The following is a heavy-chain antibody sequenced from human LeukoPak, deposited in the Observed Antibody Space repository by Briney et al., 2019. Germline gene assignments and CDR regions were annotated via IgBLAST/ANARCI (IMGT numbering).Heavy chain of an antibody. V-gene: IGHV4-39*01. Sequence: SVTLSLTCTVSGGSISSSSHYWGWIRQPPGKGLEWIGSIYYSGSTYYNPSLKSRVTISVDTSKNQFSLKLSSVTAADTAVYYCARLLLGAASGQDYFDYWGQGTLVTVSS. CDR2: IYYSGST. CDR1: GGSISSSSHY. D-gene: IGHD6-13*01. J-gene: IGHJ4*02. CDR3: ARLLLGAASGQDYFDY.